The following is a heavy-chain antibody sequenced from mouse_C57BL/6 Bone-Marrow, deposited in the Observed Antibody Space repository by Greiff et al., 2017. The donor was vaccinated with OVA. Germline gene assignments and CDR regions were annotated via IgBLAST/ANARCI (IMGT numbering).Heavy chain of an antibody. D-gene: IGHD2-3*01. CDR3: ARAPYDHYAMDY. Sequence: EVQVVESEGGLVQPGSSMKLSCTASGFTFSDYYMAWVRQVPEKGLEWVANINYDGSSTYYLDSLKSRFIISRDNAKNILYLQMSSLKSEDTATYYCARAPYDHYAMDYWGQGTSVTVSS. CDR2: INYDGSST. J-gene: IGHJ4*01. V-gene: IGHV5-16*01. CDR1: GFTFSDYY.